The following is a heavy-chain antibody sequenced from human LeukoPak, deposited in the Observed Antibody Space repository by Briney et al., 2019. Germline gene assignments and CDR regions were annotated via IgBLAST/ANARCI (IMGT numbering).Heavy chain of an antibody. V-gene: IGHV1-8*01. CDR3: ARYSVLRYFDDDAFDI. D-gene: IGHD3-9*01. CDR2: MNPNSGNT. J-gene: IGHJ3*02. CDR1: GYTFTSYD. Sequence: VASVKVSCKPSGYTFTSYDINWVRQATGQGLEWMGWMNPNSGNTGYAQKFQGRVTMTRNTSISTAYMELSSLRSEDTAVYYCARYSVLRYFDDDAFDIWGQGTMVTVSS.